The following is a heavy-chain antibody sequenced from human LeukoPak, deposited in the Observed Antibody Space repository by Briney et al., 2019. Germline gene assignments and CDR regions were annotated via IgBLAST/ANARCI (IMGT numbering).Heavy chain of an antibody. CDR3: ARGGPSPTTVTSNWYFDL. CDR2: IDPNSGGT. D-gene: IGHD4-11*01. J-gene: IGHJ2*01. V-gene: IGHV1-2*02. Sequence: ASVKVSCKASGYTFTDYYMHWVQQAPGQGLEWMGWIDPNSGGTKYAQRFQGRVTMTRDTSITTAYMELSRLRSDDTAVYYCARGGPSPTTVTSNWYFDLWGRGTPVTVSS. CDR1: GYTFTDYY.